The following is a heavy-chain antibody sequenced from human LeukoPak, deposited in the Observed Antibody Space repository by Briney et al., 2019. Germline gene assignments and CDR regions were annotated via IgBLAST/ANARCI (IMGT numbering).Heavy chain of an antibody. CDR3: AKATRPRYYYYYGMDV. CDR1: GFTFDDYT. J-gene: IGHJ6*02. Sequence: GGSLRLSCAASGFTFDDYTMQWVRQAGGGGLEWVSLMIWDGGSTYYADSVKGRFTISRDNTKNSLYLQMNSLRTEDTALYYCAKATRPRYYYYYGMDVWGQGTTVTVSS. V-gene: IGHV3-43*01. CDR2: MIWDGGST.